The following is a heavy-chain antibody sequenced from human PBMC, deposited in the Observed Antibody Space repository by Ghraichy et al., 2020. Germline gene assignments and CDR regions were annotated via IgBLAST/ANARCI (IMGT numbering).Heavy chain of an antibody. Sequence: SQTLSLTCAVSGYSISSGYYWGWIRQPPGKGLEWIGSMFHNGNTYNNPSLKSRVTISLDTSKNQFSLQLSSVSAADTAMYYCARDYCSRTNCYTVDVLDIWGQGTLVTVS. CDR2: MFHNGNT. J-gene: IGHJ3*02. CDR3: ARDYCSRTNCYTVDVLDI. D-gene: IGHD2-2*02. CDR1: GYSISSGYY. V-gene: IGHV4-38-2*02.